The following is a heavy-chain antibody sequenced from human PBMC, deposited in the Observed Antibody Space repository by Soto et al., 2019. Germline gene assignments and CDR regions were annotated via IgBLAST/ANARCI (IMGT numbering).Heavy chain of an antibody. D-gene: IGHD2-8*01. CDR2: IIPIFGTA. CDR3: ARGDSTDCSNGVCSFFYNHDMDV. V-gene: IGHV1-69*05. CDR1: GGTFSSYA. Sequence: SVKVSCKASGGTFSSYAISWVRQAPGQGLEWMGGIIPIFGTANYAQKFQGRVTITTDTSISTASMELTRLTSDDTAIYYCARGDSTDCSNGVCSFFYNHDMDVWGQGTTVTVSS. J-gene: IGHJ6*02.